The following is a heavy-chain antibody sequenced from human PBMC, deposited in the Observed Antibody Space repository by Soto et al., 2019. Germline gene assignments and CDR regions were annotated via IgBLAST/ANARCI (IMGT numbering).Heavy chain of an antibody. Sequence: SETLSLTCAVYGGSFSGYYWSWIRQPPGKGLGWIGEINHSGSTNYNPSLKSRVTISVDTSKNQFSLKLSSVTAADTAVYYCARGKLSDYVWGSYRYHLDYWGQGTVVTVSS. J-gene: IGHJ4*02. CDR2: INHSGST. V-gene: IGHV4-34*01. CDR3: ARGKLSDYVWGSYRYHLDY. D-gene: IGHD3-16*02. CDR1: GGSFSGYY.